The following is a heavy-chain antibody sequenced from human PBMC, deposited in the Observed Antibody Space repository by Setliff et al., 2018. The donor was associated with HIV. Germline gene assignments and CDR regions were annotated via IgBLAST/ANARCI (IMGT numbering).Heavy chain of an antibody. D-gene: IGHD1-1*01. J-gene: IGHJ5*01. Sequence: TLSLTCTVSDASITADTFYWNWLRQPPGKGPEWIGYIHNSGTTHYNPAFESRLIISLDMSNNRFSLNLASVTAADTAVYYCARSNLEPTSRLFDSWGRGTLVTVS. CDR2: IHNSGTT. CDR3: ARSNLEPTSRLFDS. V-gene: IGHV4-30-4*08. CDR1: DASITADTFY.